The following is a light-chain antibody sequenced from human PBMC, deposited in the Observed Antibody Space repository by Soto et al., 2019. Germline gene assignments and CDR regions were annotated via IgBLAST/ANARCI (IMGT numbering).Light chain of an antibody. CDR2: GAS. Sequence: DIQMTQSPSTLTASVGDRVTITCRASQCISTWLAWYQQKPGKAPSLLIYGASSLKSGVPSRFSGSGSGTEFTLTISSLQPDDFATYYCQQYRSYSFGQGTKVEI. J-gene: IGKJ1*01. CDR1: QCISTW. CDR3: QQYRSYS. V-gene: IGKV1-5*01.